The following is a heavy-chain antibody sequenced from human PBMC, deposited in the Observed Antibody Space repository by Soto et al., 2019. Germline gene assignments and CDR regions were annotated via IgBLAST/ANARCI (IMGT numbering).Heavy chain of an antibody. CDR3: ARSLSGYAEYFDY. D-gene: IGHD5-12*01. Sequence: GASVKVSCKASGGTFSSYTISWVRQAPGQGLEWMGRIIPILGIANYAQKFQGRVTITADKSTSTAYMELSSLRSEDTAVYYCARSLSGYAEYFDYWGQGTLVTVSS. CDR2: IIPILGIA. J-gene: IGHJ4*02. CDR1: GGTFSSYT. V-gene: IGHV1-69*02.